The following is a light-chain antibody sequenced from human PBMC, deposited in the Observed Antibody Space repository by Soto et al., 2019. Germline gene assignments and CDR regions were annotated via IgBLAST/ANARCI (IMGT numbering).Light chain of an antibody. V-gene: IGKV1-5*03. CDR3: QQYNTYPLT. CDR2: KAS. J-gene: IGKJ4*01. CDR1: QSISTW. Sequence: DIQMTQSPSTLSASVGDRVTITCRASQSISTWLAWYQQKPGKAPKLLMYKASSLEGGVPSRFIGSGSGTEFNITISSLQPDDFATYYCQQYNTYPLTFGGGTTVDIK.